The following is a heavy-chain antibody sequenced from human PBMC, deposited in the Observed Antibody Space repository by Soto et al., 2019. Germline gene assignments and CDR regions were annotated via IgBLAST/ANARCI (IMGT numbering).Heavy chain of an antibody. CDR3: ARDYSGYESRYYYYYMDV. J-gene: IGHJ6*03. D-gene: IGHD5-12*01. CDR1: GFTFSSYW. Sequence: GGSLRLSCAASGFTFSSYWMSWVRQAPGKGLEWVANIKQDGSEKYYVDSVKGRFTISRDNAKNSLYLQMNSLRAEDTAVYYCARDYSGYESRYYYYYMDVWGKGTTVTVSS. CDR2: IKQDGSEK. V-gene: IGHV3-7*01.